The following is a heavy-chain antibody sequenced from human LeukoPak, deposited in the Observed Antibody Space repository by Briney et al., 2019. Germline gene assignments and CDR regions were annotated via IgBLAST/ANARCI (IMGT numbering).Heavy chain of an antibody. V-gene: IGHV4-61*02. CDR3: ARGTYSYDSSGAFDI. Sequence: PSETLSLTCTVSRDSISSGDYYWSWIRQPAGKGLEWIVRISSSGSTNHNPSLKSRVTISVDTSKKQFSLKLIYVSAADTAVYFCARGTYSYDSSGAFDIWGQGTMVTVSS. CDR2: ISSSGST. J-gene: IGHJ3*02. CDR1: RDSISSGDYY. D-gene: IGHD3-22*01.